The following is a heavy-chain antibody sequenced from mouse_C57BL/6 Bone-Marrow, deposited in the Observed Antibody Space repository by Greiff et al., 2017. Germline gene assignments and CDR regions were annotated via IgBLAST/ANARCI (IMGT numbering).Heavy chain of an antibody. V-gene: IGHV1-78*01. CDR2: IYPRDGST. Sequence: VQLQQSDAELVKPGASVKISCKVSGYTFTDHTIHWMKQRPEQGLEWIGYIYPRDGSTKYNETCKGKATLTADKSSSTAYMQLNSLTSEDSAVYFCARWGYYGNYVSYWYFDVWGTGTTVTVSS. J-gene: IGHJ1*03. D-gene: IGHD2-1*01. CDR1: GYTFTDHT. CDR3: ARWGYYGNYVSYWYFDV.